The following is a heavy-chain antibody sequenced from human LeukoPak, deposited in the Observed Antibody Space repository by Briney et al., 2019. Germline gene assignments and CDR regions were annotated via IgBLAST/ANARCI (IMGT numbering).Heavy chain of an antibody. J-gene: IGHJ6*02. CDR2: ISSSSSYI. Sequence: AGGSLRLSCAASGFTFSSYSMNWVRQAPGKGLEWVSSISSSSSYIYYADSVKGRFTISRDNAKNSLYLQMNSLRAEDTAVYYCARGRVTMVRGATHYYYYGMDVWGRGTTVTVSS. CDR1: GFTFSSYS. CDR3: ARGRVTMVRGATHYYYYGMDV. V-gene: IGHV3-21*01. D-gene: IGHD3-10*01.